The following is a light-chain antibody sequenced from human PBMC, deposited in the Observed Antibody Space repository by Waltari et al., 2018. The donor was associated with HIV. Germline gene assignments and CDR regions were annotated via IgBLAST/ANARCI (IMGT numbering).Light chain of an antibody. V-gene: IGLV2-14*01. Sequence: QSALTPPASVSGSPGQSITISCNGTSSDIGTSDYVSWYQHFPGKAPRLIVYAAKKRPSGTSNRFSGSKTDKPASLTISGLQVEDEAIDYCSSYSSTGTLVLFGEGTHLTVV. CDR3: SSYSSTGTLVL. CDR1: SSDIGTSDY. J-gene: IGLJ2*01. CDR2: AAK.